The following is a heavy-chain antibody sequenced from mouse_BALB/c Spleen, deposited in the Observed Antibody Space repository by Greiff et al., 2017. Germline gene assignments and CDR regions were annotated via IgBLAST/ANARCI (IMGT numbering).Heavy chain of an antibody. J-gene: IGHJ3*01. V-gene: IGHV14-3*02. CDR1: GFNIKDTY. CDR3: ARGPWFAY. CDR2: IDPANGNT. Sequence: VQLKQSGAELVKPGASVKLSCTASGFNIKDTYMHWVKQRPEQGLEWIGRIDPANGNTKYDPKFQGKATITADTSSNTAYLQLSSLTSEDTAVYYCARGPWFAYWGQGTLVTVSA.